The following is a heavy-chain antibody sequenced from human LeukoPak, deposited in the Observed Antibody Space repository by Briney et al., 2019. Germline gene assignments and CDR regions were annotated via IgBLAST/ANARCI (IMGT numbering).Heavy chain of an antibody. CDR1: GDSVSSNSAA. Sequence: SQTLSLTCAISGDSVSSNSAAWNWIWQSPSRGLEWLGRTYFRSKWYNDYAVSVKSRIIINADTSKNHFSLQLNSVTPEDTAVYFCARNGIGTTYDAFGIWGQGTMVTVSS. V-gene: IGHV6-1*01. CDR3: ARNGIGTTYDAFGI. J-gene: IGHJ3*02. CDR2: TYFRSKWYN. D-gene: IGHD1-1*01.